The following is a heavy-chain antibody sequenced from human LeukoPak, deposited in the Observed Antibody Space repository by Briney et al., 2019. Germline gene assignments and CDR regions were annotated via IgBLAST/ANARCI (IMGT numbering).Heavy chain of an antibody. Sequence: PSETLSLTCTVSGGSISSYYWSWIRQPPGKGLEWIGYIYYSGSTNYNPSLKSRVTISVDTSKNQFSLKLSSVTAADTAVYYCARHVNCSGGNCYYGWFDPWGQGTLVTVSA. D-gene: IGHD2-15*01. CDR1: GGSISSYY. J-gene: IGHJ5*02. V-gene: IGHV4-59*08. CDR2: IYYSGST. CDR3: ARHVNCSGGNCYYGWFDP.